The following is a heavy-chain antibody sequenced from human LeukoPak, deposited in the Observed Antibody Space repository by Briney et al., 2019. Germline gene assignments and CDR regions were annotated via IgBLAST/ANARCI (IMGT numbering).Heavy chain of an antibody. Sequence: GGSLRLSCAASGFTFSSYDMHWVRHATGKGLEWVSAIGTAGDTYYPGSVKGRFTISRDNSRNTVSLQLSNLRTEDTALYYCAKTSLSDSSGHYYYMDVWGKGTTVTVSS. CDR2: IGTAGDT. D-gene: IGHD3-3*01. J-gene: IGHJ6*03. V-gene: IGHV3-13*01. CDR3: AKTSLSDSSGHYYYMDV. CDR1: GFTFSSYD.